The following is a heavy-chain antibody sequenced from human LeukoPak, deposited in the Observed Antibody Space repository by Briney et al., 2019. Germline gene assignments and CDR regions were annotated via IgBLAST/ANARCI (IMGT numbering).Heavy chain of an antibody. CDR1: GGSISSYY. J-gene: IGHJ3*02. Sequence: SETLSLTCTVSGGSISSYYWSWIRQPPGKGLEWIGYIYYSGSTNYNPSLKSRVTISVDTSKNQFSLKLSSVTAADTAVYYCAREPYCGGDCSSYAFDIWGQGTMVTVSS. D-gene: IGHD2-21*01. CDR3: AREPYCGGDCSSYAFDI. CDR2: IYYSGST. V-gene: IGHV4-59*01.